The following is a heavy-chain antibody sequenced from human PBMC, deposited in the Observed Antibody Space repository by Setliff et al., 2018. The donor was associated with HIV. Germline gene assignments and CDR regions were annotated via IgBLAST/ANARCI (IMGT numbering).Heavy chain of an antibody. Sequence: TCAVYGGSFTSYYWTWIRQAPGKDLEWIGEINHNGGTNYNPSLKSRVTISVDRSKNQFFLRLTSVTAADTAVYYCARGSYRGSGFFVRYFDFWGQGSLVTVS. D-gene: IGHD3-3*01. CDR2: INHNGGT. CDR1: GGSFTSYY. CDR3: ARGSYRGSGFFVRYFDF. J-gene: IGHJ4*02. V-gene: IGHV4-34*01.